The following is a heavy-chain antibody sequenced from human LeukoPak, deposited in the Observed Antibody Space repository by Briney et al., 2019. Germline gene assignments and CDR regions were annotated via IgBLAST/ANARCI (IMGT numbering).Heavy chain of an antibody. CDR2: IYYSGST. Sequence: SETLSLTCTVSGGSISSYYWSWIRQPPGKGLEWIGYIYYSGSTNYNPPLKSRVTISVDTSKNQFSLKLSSVTAADTAVYYCARAGRSIAAAAWYFDYWGQGTLVTVSS. D-gene: IGHD6-13*01. J-gene: IGHJ4*02. CDR1: GGSISSYY. CDR3: ARAGRSIAAAAWYFDY. V-gene: IGHV4-59*01.